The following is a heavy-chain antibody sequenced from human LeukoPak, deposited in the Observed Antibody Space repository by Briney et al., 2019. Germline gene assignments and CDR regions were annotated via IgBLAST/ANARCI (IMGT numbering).Heavy chain of an antibody. CDR3: AKDIALSPYSSGWYSFHYYYGMDV. D-gene: IGHD6-19*01. J-gene: IGHJ6*02. Sequence: GDSLRLSCSASGFTLCIYGMHWVRQAPGKGLEGVAFIRYDGSNKYSVDSVKGRFTISRDNSKNTLYLQMNSLRAEDTAVYYCAKDIALSPYSSGWYSFHYYYGMDVWGQGTTVTVSS. CDR2: IRYDGSNK. V-gene: IGHV3-30*02. CDR1: GFTLCIYG.